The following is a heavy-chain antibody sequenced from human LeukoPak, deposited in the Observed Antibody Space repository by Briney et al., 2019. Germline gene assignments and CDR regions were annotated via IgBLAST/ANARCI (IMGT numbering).Heavy chain of an antibody. D-gene: IGHD2-2*03. CDR2: MNPNSGNT. J-gene: IGHJ3*02. CDR3: ARAHGYCSNTSSAAKAFDI. Sequence: ASVKVSCKASGYTFTSYDINWVRQATGQGLEWMGWMNPNSGNTGYAQKFQGRVTMTRNTSTSTAYMELSSLRSEDTAVYYCARAHGYCSNTSSAAKAFDIWGQGTMVTVSS. V-gene: IGHV1-8*01. CDR1: GYTFTSYD.